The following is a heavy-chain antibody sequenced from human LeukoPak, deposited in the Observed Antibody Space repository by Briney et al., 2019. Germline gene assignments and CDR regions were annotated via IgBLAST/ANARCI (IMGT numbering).Heavy chain of an antibody. V-gene: IGHV1-18*01. J-gene: IGHJ5*02. Sequence: ASVKVSCKASGYTFTSYGISWVRQAPGQGLEWMGWISTYNGNTNYAQKFQGRVTITADKSTSTAYMELSSLRSEDTAVYYCARATVTTINNWFDPWGQGTLVTVSS. CDR2: ISTYNGNT. CDR3: ARATVTTINNWFDP. D-gene: IGHD4-17*01. CDR1: GYTFTSYG.